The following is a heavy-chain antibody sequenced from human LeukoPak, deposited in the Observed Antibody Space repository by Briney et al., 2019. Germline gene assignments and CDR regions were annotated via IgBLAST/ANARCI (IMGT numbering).Heavy chain of an antibody. CDR2: IYSGGGT. CDR1: GFTFSSYA. CDR3: ARDIGSSAGFDY. D-gene: IGHD6-13*01. Sequence: GGSLRLSCAASGFTFSSYAMTWVRQAPGKGLEWVLVIYSGGGTYYADSVKGRFTISRDNSKNTVYLQMNSLRAEDTAVYYCARDIGSSAGFDYWGQGTLVTVSS. V-gene: IGHV3-66*01. J-gene: IGHJ4*02.